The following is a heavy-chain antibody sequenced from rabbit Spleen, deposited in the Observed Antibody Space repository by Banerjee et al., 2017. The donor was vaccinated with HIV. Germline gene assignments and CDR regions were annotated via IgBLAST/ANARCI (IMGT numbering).Heavy chain of an antibody. CDR2: IATGSSGFT. CDR1: GFSFSSSYY. J-gene: IGHJ4*01. CDR3: GRGSAAMTMVITGYYLSL. D-gene: IGHD2-1*01. V-gene: IGHV1S40*01. Sequence: QSLEESGGGLVQPEGSLTLTCTASGFSFSSSYYMCWVRQAPGKGLEWIACIATGSSGFTYYASWAKGRFTCSKASSTTVTLQMTRLTAADTATYFCGRGSAAMTMVITGYYLSLWGPGTLVTVS.